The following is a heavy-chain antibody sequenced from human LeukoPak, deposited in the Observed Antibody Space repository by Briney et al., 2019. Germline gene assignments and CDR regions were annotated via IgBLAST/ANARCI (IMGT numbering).Heavy chain of an antibody. J-gene: IGHJ4*02. V-gene: IGHV3-30-3*01. CDR1: GFTFSDYA. CDR2: MSYDGSNE. Sequence: PGGSLRLSCAASGFTFSDYAMHWVRQAPGKGLEWVASMSYDGSNEYYADSVKGRFTISRDNSKNTLYLQMNSLRTEDTAVYYCARGAPPDYWGQGTLVTVSS. CDR3: ARGAPPDY.